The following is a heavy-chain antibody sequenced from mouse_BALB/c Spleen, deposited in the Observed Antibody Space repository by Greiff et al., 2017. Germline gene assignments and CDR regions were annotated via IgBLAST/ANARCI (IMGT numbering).Heavy chain of an antibody. J-gene: IGHJ3*01. D-gene: IGHD2-4*01. CDR3: ASMISTGWFAY. V-gene: IGHV14-3*02. Sequence: EVQLQQSGAELVKPGASVKLSCTTSGFNIKDTYMHWVKQRPEQGLEWIGRIDPANGNTKYDPKFQGKATVTADTSSNTAYLQLSSLTSEDTAVYYCASMISTGWFAYWGQGTLVTVSA. CDR2: IDPANGNT. CDR1: GFNIKDTY.